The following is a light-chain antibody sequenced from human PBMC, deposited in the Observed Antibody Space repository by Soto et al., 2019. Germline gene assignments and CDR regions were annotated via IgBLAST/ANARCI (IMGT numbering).Light chain of an antibody. CDR1: SSNIGRNY. CDR2: RNN. Sequence: QLVLTQPPSASGTPGQRVTISCSGSSSNIGRNYVYWYQQLPGTAPKLLIYRNNQRPSGVPDRFSGSKSGTSASLAISGLRSEDEADYYCAAWDDSLSGPHVVFGGGTKLTVL. CDR3: AAWDDSLSGPHVV. V-gene: IGLV1-47*01. J-gene: IGLJ2*01.